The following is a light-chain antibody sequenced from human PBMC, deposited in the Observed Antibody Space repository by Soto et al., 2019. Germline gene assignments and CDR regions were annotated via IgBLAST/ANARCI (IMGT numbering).Light chain of an antibody. V-gene: IGLV8-61*01. CDR2: NTN. Sequence: QAVVTQEPSFSVSPGGTVTLSCGLSSGSVSTSYYTSWYQQTPVQAPRTIIYNTNSRSSGVPDSFSGSTFGNTAALTITGAQEDDESDYYCALDMGRGISVFGGGTKLTVL. J-gene: IGLJ3*02. CDR3: ALDMGRGISV. CDR1: SGSVSTSYY.